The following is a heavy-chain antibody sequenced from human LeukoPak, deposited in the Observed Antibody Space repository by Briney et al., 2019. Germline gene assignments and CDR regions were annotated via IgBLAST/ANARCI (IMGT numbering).Heavy chain of an antibody. CDR3: ARELYSSGYHDAFDI. Sequence: PSETLSLTCAVYGGSSSGYYWSWIRQPPGKGLEWIGEINHSGSTNYNPSLKSRVTISVDTSKNQFSLRLSSVTAADTAVYYCARELYSSGYHDAFDIWGQGTMVTVSS. D-gene: IGHD3-22*01. J-gene: IGHJ3*02. CDR2: INHSGST. CDR1: GGSSSGYY. V-gene: IGHV4-34*01.